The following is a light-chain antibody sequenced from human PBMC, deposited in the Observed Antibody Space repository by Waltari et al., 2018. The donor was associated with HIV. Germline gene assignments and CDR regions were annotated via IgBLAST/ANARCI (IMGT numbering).Light chain of an antibody. Sequence: VMTQSPATLSVSPGERAILSCRASQSVTSNLAWYQLKPGQAPRLLMYGASTRATGIPARFSGSGSGTEFTLTISSLQSEDFAVYVCKQYDNWLSFGGGTKVEIK. CDR3: KQYDNWLS. J-gene: IGKJ4*01. CDR2: GAS. CDR1: QSVTSN. V-gene: IGKV3-15*01.